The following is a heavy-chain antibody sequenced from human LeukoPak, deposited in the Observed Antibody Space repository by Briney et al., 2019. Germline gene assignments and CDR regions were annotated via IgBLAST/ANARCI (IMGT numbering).Heavy chain of an antibody. CDR2: IYPGDSDT. CDR1: GYSFTSYW. D-gene: IGHD5-18*01. V-gene: IGHV5-51*01. CDR3: ARTASGYSYGTYFDY. Sequence: GESLKIFCKGSGYSFTSYWIGCVRQMPGKGLEWMGTIYPGDSDTRYSPSFQGQVTISADKSISTAYLQWSSLKASDTAMYYCARTASGYSYGTYFDYWGQGTLVTVSS. J-gene: IGHJ4*02.